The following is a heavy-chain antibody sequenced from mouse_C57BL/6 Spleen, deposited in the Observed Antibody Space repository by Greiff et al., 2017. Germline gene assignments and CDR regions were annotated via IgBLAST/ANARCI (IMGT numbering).Heavy chain of an antibody. J-gene: IGHJ1*03. CDR3: ARDLYYYGSSWYFDV. Sequence: EVKLVESEGGLVQPGSSMKLSCTASGFTFSDYYMAWVRQVPEKGLEWVANINYYGSSTYYLDSLKSRFIISRDNAKNILYLQMSSLKSEDTATYYCARDLYYYGSSWYFDVWGTGTTVTVSS. CDR1: GFTFSDYY. V-gene: IGHV5-16*01. CDR2: INYYGSST. D-gene: IGHD1-1*01.